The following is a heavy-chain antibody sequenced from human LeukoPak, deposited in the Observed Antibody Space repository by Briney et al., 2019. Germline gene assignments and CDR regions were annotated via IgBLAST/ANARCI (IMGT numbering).Heavy chain of an antibody. CDR3: ARRYSGYDYEHY. D-gene: IGHD5-12*01. CDR2: ISSSSSTI. Sequence: GGSLRLSCAVSGFTLSSYTMHWVRQAPGKGLEWVSYISSSSSTIYYADSVKGRFTISSDNAKNSLYLQMNSLRDEDTAVYYCARRYSGYDYEHYWGQGTLVTVSS. J-gene: IGHJ4*02. V-gene: IGHV3-48*02. CDR1: GFTLSSYT.